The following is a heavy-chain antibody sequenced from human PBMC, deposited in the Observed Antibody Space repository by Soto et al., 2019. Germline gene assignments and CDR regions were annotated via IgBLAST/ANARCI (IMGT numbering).Heavy chain of an antibody. CDR2: INSDGSST. CDR1: GFTFSSYW. Sequence: EVQLVESGGGLVQPGGSLRLSCAASGFTFSSYWMHWVHQAPGKGLVWVSRINSDGSSTSYADSVKGRFTISRDNAKNTLYLQMNSLRAEDTAVYYCARTYSGSYSYYGMDVWGQGTTVTVSS. CDR3: ARTYSGSYSYYGMDV. V-gene: IGHV3-74*01. D-gene: IGHD1-26*01. J-gene: IGHJ6*02.